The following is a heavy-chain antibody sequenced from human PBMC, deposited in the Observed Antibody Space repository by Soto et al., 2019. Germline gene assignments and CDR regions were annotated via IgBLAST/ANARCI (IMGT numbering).Heavy chain of an antibody. Sequence: PGGSLRLSCVVSGFTSSNAHMSWVRQPPGKGLEWVGRIRSKSDDGTTAYAAPVKGRFTISRDDSKNTVYLQMNSLRTEDTAVYYCTSQPLFGGYSYYFDYWGQGALVTVSS. CDR2: IRSKSDDGTT. CDR1: GFTSSNAH. CDR3: TSQPLFGGYSYYFDY. D-gene: IGHD3-16*01. J-gene: IGHJ4*02. V-gene: IGHV3-15*01.